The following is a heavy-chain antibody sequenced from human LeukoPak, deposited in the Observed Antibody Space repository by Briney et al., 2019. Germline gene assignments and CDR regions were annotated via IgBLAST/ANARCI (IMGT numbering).Heavy chain of an antibody. CDR2: IYYSGST. CDR3: ARDLPALVPVY. D-gene: IGHD5-18*01. CDR1: GGSISSGDYS. Sequence: SQTLSLTCTVSGGSISSGDYSWSWIRQPPGQGLEWIGYIYYSGSTYYNPTLKSRVTISVDTSNNQFSLKLSSVTAADTAVYYCARDLPALVPVYWGQGTLVTVSS. V-gene: IGHV4-30-4*01. J-gene: IGHJ4*02.